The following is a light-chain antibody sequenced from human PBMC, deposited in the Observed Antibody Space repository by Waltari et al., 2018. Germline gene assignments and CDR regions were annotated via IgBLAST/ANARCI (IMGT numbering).Light chain of an antibody. J-gene: IGLJ2*01. CDR3: QSYDNNPYVV. Sequence: QSVLTQPPSVSGAPGQRVTISCTGNSSNIGAGYVVHWYQQLPGTGPKPLIDGSSNRPQGVPALFSGARSGTSASLAITGLQAEDEADYYCQSYDNNPYVVFGGGTKLTVL. CDR1: SSNIGAGYV. CDR2: GSS. V-gene: IGLV1-40*01.